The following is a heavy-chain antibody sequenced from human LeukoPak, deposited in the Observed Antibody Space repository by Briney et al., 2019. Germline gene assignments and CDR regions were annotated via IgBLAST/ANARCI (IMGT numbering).Heavy chain of an antibody. CDR1: GYTLTELS. CDR2: FDTEDGET. Sequence: ASVKVSCKVSGYTLTELSMHWVRQAPGKGLEWMGGFDTEDGETIYAQKFQGRVTMTEDTSTDTAYMALSSLRSEDTAVYYCATGPQWGVDYWGQGTLVTVSS. J-gene: IGHJ4*02. D-gene: IGHD6-19*01. V-gene: IGHV1-24*01. CDR3: ATGPQWGVDY.